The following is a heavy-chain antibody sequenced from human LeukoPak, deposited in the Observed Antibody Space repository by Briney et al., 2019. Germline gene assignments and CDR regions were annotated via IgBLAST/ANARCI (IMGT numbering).Heavy chain of an antibody. CDR1: GSTFTSYG. J-gene: IGHJ4*02. CDR2: ISAYNGNT. Sequence: GASVKVSCKGSGSTFTSYGISWVRQAPGQGLEGMGWISAYNGNTNYAQKLQGRVTMTTDTSTSTAYMELRSLRSDDTAVYYCARAPWTPYDSSGHDYWGQGTLVTVSS. D-gene: IGHD3-22*01. V-gene: IGHV1-18*01. CDR3: ARAPWTPYDSSGHDY.